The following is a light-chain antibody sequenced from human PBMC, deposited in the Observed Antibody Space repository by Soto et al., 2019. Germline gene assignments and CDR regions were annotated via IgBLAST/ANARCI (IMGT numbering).Light chain of an antibody. V-gene: IGKV3-20*01. Sequence: EIVLTQSPGTLSFSPGERATLSCRASQRVFNNHVAWYQKRPGQAPRLLIYGAISRVTGIPDRFSGSGSGTNFTLTISRLEPGDFAVYYCQQYGGLFTFGGGTKVEIK. CDR1: QRVFNNH. CDR2: GAI. J-gene: IGKJ4*01. CDR3: QQYGGLFT.